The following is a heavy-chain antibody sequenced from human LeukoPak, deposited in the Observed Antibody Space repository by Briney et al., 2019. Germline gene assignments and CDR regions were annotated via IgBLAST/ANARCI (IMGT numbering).Heavy chain of an antibody. D-gene: IGHD4-23*01. CDR2: IASDGSST. CDR3: ARGRPHGNDY. Sequence: GGSLRLSCAASGFTFSSYWMNWVRQAPGKGLVWVSRIASDGSSTTYADSVKGRFSISRDNAKNTLYLQMNSLRVEGTAVYYCARGRPHGNDYWGQGTLVTVSS. J-gene: IGHJ4*02. V-gene: IGHV3-74*01. CDR1: GFTFSSYW.